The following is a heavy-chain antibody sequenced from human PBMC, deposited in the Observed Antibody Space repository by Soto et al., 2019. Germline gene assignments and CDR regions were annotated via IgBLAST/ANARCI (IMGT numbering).Heavy chain of an antibody. CDR3: ARDHSDIVVVVAATRGEVLYYYYGMDV. Sequence: SVKVSCKASGGTFSRYTISWVRQAPGQGLEWMGRIIPILGIANYAQKFQGRVTITADKSTSTAYMELSSLRSEDTAVYYCARDHSDIVVVVAATRGEVLYYYYGMDVWGQGTTVTVSS. V-gene: IGHV1-69*04. J-gene: IGHJ6*02. CDR2: IIPILGIA. D-gene: IGHD2-15*01. CDR1: GGTFSRYT.